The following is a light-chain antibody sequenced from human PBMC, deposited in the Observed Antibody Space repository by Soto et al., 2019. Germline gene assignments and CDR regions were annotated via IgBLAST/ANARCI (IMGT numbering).Light chain of an antibody. Sequence: EIVLTQSPGTLSLSPGERATLSCRASQSVSSSYLAWYQQKPGQAPRLLIYGASSRATGIPDRFSGSGSGTDFTLTISRREPESFAVYYCQQYVSSARTFGQTTQVEI. CDR1: QSVSSSY. V-gene: IGKV3-20*01. J-gene: IGKJ1*01. CDR3: QQYVSSART. CDR2: GAS.